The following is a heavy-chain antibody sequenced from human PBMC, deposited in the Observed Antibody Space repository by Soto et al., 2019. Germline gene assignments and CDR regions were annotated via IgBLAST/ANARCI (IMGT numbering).Heavy chain of an antibody. CDR1: GGSISRSDYY. J-gene: IGHJ2*01. CDR2: IFDSGST. V-gene: IGHV4-30-4*08. Sequence: PSETLSLTCIVSGGSISRSDYYWGWIRQPPGKGLEWIGHIFDSGSTYYNPSLKSRLTISVDTSKNQFSLRLSSVTAADTAVYYCAREIMPLTNDWYFDLWGRGTLVTVSS. CDR3: AREIMPLTNDWYFDL. D-gene: IGHD2-8*01.